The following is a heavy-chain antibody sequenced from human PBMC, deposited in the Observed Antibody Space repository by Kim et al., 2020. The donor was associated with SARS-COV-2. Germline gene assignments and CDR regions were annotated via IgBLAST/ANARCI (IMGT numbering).Heavy chain of an antibody. CDR3: ARGGDTYCSSTSCYIGY. CDR2: IYYSGST. CDR1: GGSISSGGYY. V-gene: IGHV4-31*03. D-gene: IGHD2-2*02. Sequence: SETLSLTCTVSGGSISSGGYYWSWIRQHPGKGLEWIGYIYYSGSTYYNPSLKSRVTISVDTSKNQFSLKLSSVTAADTAVYYCARGGDTYCSSTSCYIGYWGQGTLVTVSS. J-gene: IGHJ4*02.